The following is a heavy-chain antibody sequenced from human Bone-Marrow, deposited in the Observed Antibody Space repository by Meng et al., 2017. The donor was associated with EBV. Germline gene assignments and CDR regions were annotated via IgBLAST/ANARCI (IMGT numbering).Heavy chain of an antibody. Sequence: EVXLVESGGXLGEPGGARGLSCAAFGFIFNNYRMNWVRQAPGKGLEWVSVIDYGGISTYYADSVKGRFTISRDNAKNSVSLQMNNLRAEDTAVYYCVREEYDPRDFWGQGTLVTVSS. CDR1: GFIFNNYR. J-gene: IGHJ4*02. V-gene: IGHV3-21*01. CDR3: VREEYDPRDF. D-gene: IGHD3-16*01. CDR2: IDYGGIST.